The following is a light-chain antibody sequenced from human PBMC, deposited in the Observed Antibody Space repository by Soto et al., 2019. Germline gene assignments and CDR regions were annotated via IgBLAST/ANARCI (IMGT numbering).Light chain of an antibody. Sequence: QPVLTQSSSPPPPLRSSAKLTCTLSSGHSSYIIAWHQQQPGKAPRYLMKLEGSGSYNKGSGVPDRFSGSSSGADRYLTISNLQFEDEADYYCETWDSNTHTVFGGGTKLTVL. CDR1: SGHSSYI. CDR2: LEGSGSY. CDR3: ETWDSNTHTV. J-gene: IGLJ3*02. V-gene: IGLV4-60*02.